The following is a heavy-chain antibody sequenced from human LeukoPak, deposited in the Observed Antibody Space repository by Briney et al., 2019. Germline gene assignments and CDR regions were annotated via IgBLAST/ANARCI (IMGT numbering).Heavy chain of an antibody. J-gene: IGHJ6*04. CDR2: INPNSGGT. D-gene: IGHD6-19*01. CDR3: ARRGGGSGWSKMDV. CDR1: GYTFTGYY. V-gene: IGHV1-2*02. Sequence: ASVKVSCKASGYTFTGYYMHWVRQAPGQGLEWMGWINPNSGGTNYAQKFQGRVTMTRDTSISTAYMELSRLRSDDTAVYYCARRGGGSGWSKMDVWGKGTTVTISS.